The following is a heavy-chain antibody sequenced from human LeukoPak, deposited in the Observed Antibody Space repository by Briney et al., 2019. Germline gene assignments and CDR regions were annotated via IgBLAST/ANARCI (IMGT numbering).Heavy chain of an antibody. J-gene: IGHJ4*02. Sequence: PGGSLRLSCAASGFTFSSYGMHWVRQAPGKGLEWVAVIWYDGSNKYYADSVKGRFTISRDNSKSTLYLQMNSLRAEDTAVYYCTRDREIATDRYLDYWGQGTLVTVSS. V-gene: IGHV3-33*01. CDR2: IWYDGSNK. CDR1: GFTFSSYG. CDR3: TRDREIATDRYLDY. D-gene: IGHD5-24*01.